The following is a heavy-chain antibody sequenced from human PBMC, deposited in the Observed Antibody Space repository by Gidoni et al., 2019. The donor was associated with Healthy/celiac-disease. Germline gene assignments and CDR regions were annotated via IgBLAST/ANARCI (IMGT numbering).Heavy chain of an antibody. D-gene: IGHD1-26*01. CDR2: ISWNSGSI. Sequence: EVQLVESGGGLVQPGRSLRLSCAASGFTFDDYAMHWVRQAPGKGLEWVSGISWNSGSIGYADSVKGRFTISRDNAKNSLYLQMNSLRAEDTALYYCAKVATEPDSQYFDYWGQGTLVTVSS. CDR3: AKVATEPDSQYFDY. J-gene: IGHJ4*02. V-gene: IGHV3-9*01. CDR1: GFTFDDYA.